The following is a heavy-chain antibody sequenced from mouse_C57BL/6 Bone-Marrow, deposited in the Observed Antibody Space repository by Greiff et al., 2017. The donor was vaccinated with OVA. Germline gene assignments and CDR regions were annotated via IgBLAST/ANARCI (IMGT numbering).Heavy chain of an antibody. J-gene: IGHJ2*01. CDR1: GYTFTDYY. CDR3: ARETTVVGDYFDY. V-gene: IGHV1-26*01. D-gene: IGHD1-1*01. CDR2: INPNNGGT. Sequence: EVQLQQSGPELVKPGASVKISCKASGYTFTDYYMNWVKQSHGKSLEWIGDINPNNGGTSYNQKFKGKATLTVDKSSSTAYMELRSLTSEDSAVYYCARETTVVGDYFDYWGQGTTLTVSS.